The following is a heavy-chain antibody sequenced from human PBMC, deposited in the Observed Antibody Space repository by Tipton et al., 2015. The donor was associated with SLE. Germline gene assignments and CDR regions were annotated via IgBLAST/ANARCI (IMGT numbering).Heavy chain of an antibody. CDR3: ASDDSSGLLDY. D-gene: IGHD3-22*01. V-gene: IGHV4-59*12. J-gene: IGHJ4*02. Sequence: LRLSCAASGFTFSSYSMNWVRQAPGKGLEWIGYIYYSGSTYYNPSLKSRVTISVDTSKNQFSLKLSSVTAADTAVYYCASDDSSGLLDYWGQGTLVTVSS. CDR1: GFTFSSYS. CDR2: IYYSGST.